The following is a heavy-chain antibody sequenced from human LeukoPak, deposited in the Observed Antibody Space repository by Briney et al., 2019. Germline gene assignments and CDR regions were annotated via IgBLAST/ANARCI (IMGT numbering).Heavy chain of an antibody. CDR2: INWNGGST. V-gene: IGHV3-20*04. J-gene: IGHJ5*02. Sequence: GGSLRLSCAASGFTFDDYGMSWVRQAPGKGLEWVSGINWNGGSTGYADSVKGRFTISRDNSKNTLYLQMNSLRAEDTAVYYCAKSDKWEPLRNWFDPWGQGTLVTVSS. D-gene: IGHD1-26*01. CDR1: GFTFDDYG. CDR3: AKSDKWEPLRNWFDP.